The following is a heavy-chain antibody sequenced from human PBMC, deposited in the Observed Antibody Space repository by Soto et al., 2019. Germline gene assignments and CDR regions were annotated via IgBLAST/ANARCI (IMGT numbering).Heavy chain of an antibody. V-gene: IGHV4-34*01. CDR3: VNYYDRPDGMDV. J-gene: IGHJ6*02. Sequence: QVQPQQWGAGLLKPSDTLSLTCAVYGGSFSGYYWSWIRQPPGKGLEWIGEVDHTGSTIYNPSLKSRVTLSLDTSKNQFSLKVRSVTAADTAVYYCVNYYDRPDGMDVWDQGTTVTVSS. D-gene: IGHD3-22*01. CDR1: GGSFSGYY. CDR2: VDHTGST.